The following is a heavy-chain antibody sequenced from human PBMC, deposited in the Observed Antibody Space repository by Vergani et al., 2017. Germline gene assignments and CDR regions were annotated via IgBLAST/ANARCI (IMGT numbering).Heavy chain of an antibody. Sequence: EVQLVESGGGLVQPGGSLRLSCAASGFTFSTYDMHWVRQATGKGLEWVSAIGTAGDTYYPGAVKGRFTISRENANNSLYLQMNGLRAGDTAVYYCARRDSSSPELDYWGQGTLVTVSS. CDR3: ARRDSSSPELDY. CDR1: GFTFSTYD. V-gene: IGHV3-13*01. D-gene: IGHD6-6*01. J-gene: IGHJ4*02. CDR2: IGTAGDT.